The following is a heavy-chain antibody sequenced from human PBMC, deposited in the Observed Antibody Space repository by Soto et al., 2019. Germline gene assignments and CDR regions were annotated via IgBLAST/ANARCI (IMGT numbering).Heavy chain of an antibody. CDR3: AKVVTFFGVVNYNWFAP. J-gene: IGHJ5*02. CDR2: ISGSGGST. D-gene: IGHD3-3*01. V-gene: IGHV3-23*01. CDR1: GFTFSSYA. Sequence: GSLRLSCAASGFTFSSYAMSWVRQAPGKGLEWVSAISGSGGSTYYADSVKGRFTISRDNSKNTLYLQMNSLRAEDTAVYYCAKVVTFFGVVNYNWFAPWGQGPLVTVSA.